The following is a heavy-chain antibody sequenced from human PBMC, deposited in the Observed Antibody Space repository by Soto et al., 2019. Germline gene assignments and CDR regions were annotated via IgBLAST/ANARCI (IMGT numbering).Heavy chain of an antibody. D-gene: IGHD3-10*01. J-gene: IGHJ6*02. CDR1: GFTFNNYA. V-gene: IGHV3-23*01. CDR3: AKNRGSGSPYYYNVDV. Sequence: VPVLESGGGLVQPGGSLRLSCVGSGFTFNNYAMSWVRQVPGKGLEWVSIIRGSGGTTFYADSVKGRFTISRDNSKNTLYLQMNSLRAEDTAVYYCAKNRGSGSPYYYNVDVWGQGTTVTVS. CDR2: IRGSGGTT.